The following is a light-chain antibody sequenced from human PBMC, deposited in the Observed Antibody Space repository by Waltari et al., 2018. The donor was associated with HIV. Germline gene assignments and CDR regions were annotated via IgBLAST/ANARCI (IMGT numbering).Light chain of an antibody. CDR3: QQSETYPIT. V-gene: IGKV1-9*01. Sequence: DIQLTQSPSFLSAAVGDRDTITCRANVAISDYLVWYQQKPGTAPKLLIYGASTLQRGVPSRFSGSGSGTDFILTINSLQPEDFGTYYCQQSETYPITFGQGTRLEIK. CDR2: GAS. CDR1: VAISDY. J-gene: IGKJ5*01.